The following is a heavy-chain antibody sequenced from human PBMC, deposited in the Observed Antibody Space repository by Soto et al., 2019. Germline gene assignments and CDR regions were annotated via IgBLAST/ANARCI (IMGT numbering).Heavy chain of an antibody. CDR1: GGSFSGYY. J-gene: IGHJ4*02. V-gene: IGHV4-34*01. D-gene: IGHD3-9*01. CDR2: INHSGST. CDR3: ALLLYFDWLPER. Sequence: QVQLQQWGAGLLKPSETLSLTCAVYGGSFSGYYWSWIRQPPGKGLEWIGEINHSGSTNYNPSLKSRVTISVDTSKNQFSLKLSSVTAADTAVYYCALLLYFDWLPERWGQGTLVTVSS.